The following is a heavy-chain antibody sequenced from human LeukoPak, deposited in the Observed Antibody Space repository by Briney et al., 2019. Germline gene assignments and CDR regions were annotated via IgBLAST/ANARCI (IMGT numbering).Heavy chain of an antibody. CDR2: IYPGDSHT. J-gene: IGHJ3*02. V-gene: IGHV5-51*01. CDR3: ARVEAARPFDAFDI. Sequence: IYPGDSHTRYSPSFQGQVTISADKSISTAYLQWSSLKASDTAMYYCARVEAARPFDAFDIWGQGTMVTVSS. D-gene: IGHD6-6*01.